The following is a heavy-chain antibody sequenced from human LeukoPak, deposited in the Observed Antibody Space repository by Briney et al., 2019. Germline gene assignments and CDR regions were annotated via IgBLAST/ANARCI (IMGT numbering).Heavy chain of an antibody. Sequence: PSETLSLTCAVYGGSFSGYYWSWIRQPPGKGLEWIGEINHSGSTNYNPSLKSRLTISVDTSKNQFSLKLSSVTAADTAVYYCARAVTYHDVLTGYYRDYFDSWGRGILVTVSS. CDR1: GGSFSGYY. J-gene: IGHJ4*02. CDR2: INHSGST. V-gene: IGHV4-34*01. CDR3: ARAVTYHDVLTGYYRDYFDS. D-gene: IGHD3-9*01.